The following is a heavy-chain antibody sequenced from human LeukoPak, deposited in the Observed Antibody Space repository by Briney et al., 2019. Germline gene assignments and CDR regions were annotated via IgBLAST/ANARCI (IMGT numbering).Heavy chain of an antibody. D-gene: IGHD4-17*01. CDR3: ARESPSLRTTVTTSYYYYGMDV. V-gene: IGHV3-23*01. CDR1: GFTFSSYA. J-gene: IGHJ6*02. Sequence: GGSLRLSCAASGFTFSSYAMSWVRQAPGKGLEWVSAISGSGGSTYYADSVKGRFTISRDNSKNTLYLQMNSLRAEDTAVYYCARESPSLRTTVTTSYYYYGMDVWGQGTTVTVSS. CDR2: ISGSGGST.